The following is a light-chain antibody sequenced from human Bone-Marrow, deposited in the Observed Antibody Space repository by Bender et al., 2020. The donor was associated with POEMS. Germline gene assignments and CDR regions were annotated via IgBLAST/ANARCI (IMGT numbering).Light chain of an antibody. CDR3: QAWDSSTGV. CDR1: VLAKKY. V-gene: IGLV3-1*01. CDR2: QDT. J-gene: IGLJ1*01. Sequence: SYELTQPSSVSVSPGQTARITCSGDVLAKKYARWFQQKPGQSPVLVIYQDTKRPSGIPERFSGSKSGNTATLTISGTQAMDEADYYCQAWDSSTGVFGTGTKVTVL.